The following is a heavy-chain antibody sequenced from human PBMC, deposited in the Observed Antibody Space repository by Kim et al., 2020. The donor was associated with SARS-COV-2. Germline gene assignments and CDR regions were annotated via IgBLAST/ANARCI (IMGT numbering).Heavy chain of an antibody. V-gene: IGHV1-24*01. J-gene: IGHJ6*02. CDR3: ATYRISLVRDYGLDV. Sequence: GQKCQGRLTMTEDTSTDTAYMELSSLRSEDTAVYYCATYRISLVRDYGLDVWGQGTTVTVSS. D-gene: IGHD3-10*01.